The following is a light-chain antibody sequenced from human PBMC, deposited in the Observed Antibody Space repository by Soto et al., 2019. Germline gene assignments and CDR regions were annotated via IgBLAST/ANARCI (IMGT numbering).Light chain of an antibody. CDR3: CSKGGSHYYV. CDR1: SSDVGAYNY. CDR2: EVT. V-gene: IGLV2-8*01. J-gene: IGLJ1*01. Sequence: QSALTQPPSASGSPGQSVTISCTGTSSDVGAYNYVSWYQQHPGKAPKLLIYEVTKRPSGVPDRFSGSKSGNTASLTVSGLQADDEAEYYCCSKGGSHYYVFGTGTKLTVL.